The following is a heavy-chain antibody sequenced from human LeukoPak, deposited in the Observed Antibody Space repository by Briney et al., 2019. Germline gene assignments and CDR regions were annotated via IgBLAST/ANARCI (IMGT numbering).Heavy chain of an antibody. CDR3: ARDYPVTTQGSGYYYYMDV. J-gene: IGHJ6*03. Sequence: ASVKVSCKASGYTFTGYYMHWVRQAPGQGLEWMGWINPNSGGTNYAQKFQGRVTMTRDTSISTAYMELSRLRSDDTAVYYCARDYPVTTQGSGYYYYMDVWGKGTTVTISS. CDR2: INPNSGGT. D-gene: IGHD4-17*01. V-gene: IGHV1-2*02. CDR1: GYTFTGYY.